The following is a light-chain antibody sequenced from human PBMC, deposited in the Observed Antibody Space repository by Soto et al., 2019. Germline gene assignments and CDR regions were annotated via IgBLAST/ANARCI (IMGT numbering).Light chain of an antibody. CDR2: GAS. Sequence: EIVLTQSPGTLSLSPGYTATLSCRASQSVSIKLAWYQQKPGQSPRLLIYGASTRAAGIPARFSGSGSGTEFALTITSLQSEEFAVYYCKKFHNWPRTFGQGTKVDIK. CDR1: QSVSIK. V-gene: IGKV3-15*01. J-gene: IGKJ1*01. CDR3: KKFHNWPRT.